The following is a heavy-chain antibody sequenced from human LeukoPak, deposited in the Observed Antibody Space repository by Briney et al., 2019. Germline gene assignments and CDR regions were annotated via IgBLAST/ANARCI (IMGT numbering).Heavy chain of an antibody. Sequence: ASVKVSCKASGYTFTGYYMHWVRQAPGQGLEWMGRINPNSGGTNYAQKFRGRVTMTRDTSISTAYMELSRLRSDDTAVYYYAREGDVLRFLEWPFDYWGQGTLVTVSS. CDR3: AREGDVLRFLEWPFDY. V-gene: IGHV1-2*06. CDR1: GYTFTGYY. D-gene: IGHD3-3*01. J-gene: IGHJ4*02. CDR2: INPNSGGT.